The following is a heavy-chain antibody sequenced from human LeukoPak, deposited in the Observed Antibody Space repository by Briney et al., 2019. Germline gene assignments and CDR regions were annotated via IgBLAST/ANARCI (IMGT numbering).Heavy chain of an antibody. Sequence: GGSLRLSCAASGFTFSSYSMNWVRQAPGKGLEWVSSISSSSYIYYADSVKGRFTISRDNAKNSLYLQMNSLRAEDTAVYYCARDRGDPIFDYWGQGTLVTVSS. V-gene: IGHV3-21*01. J-gene: IGHJ4*02. CDR3: ARDRGDPIFDY. CDR1: GFTFSSYS. D-gene: IGHD4-17*01. CDR2: ISSSSYI.